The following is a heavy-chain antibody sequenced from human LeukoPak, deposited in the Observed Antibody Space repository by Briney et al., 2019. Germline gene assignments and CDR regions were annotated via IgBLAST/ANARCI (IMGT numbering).Heavy chain of an antibody. CDR3: ARDRFDRSGYYSDWFDP. Sequence: GRSLRLSCAASGFTFSSYAMHWVRQAPGKGLEWVAVISNDGSNKYYADSVKGRFTISRDNSKNTLYLQMNSLRAEDTAVYYCARDRFDRSGYYSDWFDPWGQGTLVTVSS. J-gene: IGHJ5*02. V-gene: IGHV3-30*01. D-gene: IGHD3-22*01. CDR1: GFTFSSYA. CDR2: ISNDGSNK.